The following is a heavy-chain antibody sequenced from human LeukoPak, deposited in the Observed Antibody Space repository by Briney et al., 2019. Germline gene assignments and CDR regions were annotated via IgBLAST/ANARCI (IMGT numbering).Heavy chain of an antibody. CDR2: INPYNENT. CDR3: ARDGNWFDP. D-gene: IGHD1-26*01. J-gene: IGHJ5*02. V-gene: IGHV1-18*01. Sequence: ASVKVSCKASGYKFSVYGIAWVRQAPGQGLEWMGWINPYNENTKYAQKFQGRISMTIDTSTSTAFMEVRSLRSDDTAVYYCARDGNWFDPWGQGTLVTVSP. CDR1: GYKFSVYG.